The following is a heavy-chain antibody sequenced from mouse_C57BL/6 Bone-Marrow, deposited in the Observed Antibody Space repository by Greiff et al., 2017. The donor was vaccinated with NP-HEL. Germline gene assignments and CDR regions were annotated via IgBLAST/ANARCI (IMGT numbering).Heavy chain of an antibody. CDR3: ARPYDYDVAWWAY. Sequence: DVHLVESGGDLVKPGGSLKLSCAASGFTFSSYGMSWVSQTPDKRLEWVATIRSGGSYTYYPDSVKGQFTISRDNAKNTRYRQMSSLKSEDTAMYYCARPYDYDVAWWAYGGQGTLVTVAA. CDR2: IRSGGSYT. CDR1: GFTFSSYG. J-gene: IGHJ3*01. D-gene: IGHD2-4*01. V-gene: IGHV5-6*01.